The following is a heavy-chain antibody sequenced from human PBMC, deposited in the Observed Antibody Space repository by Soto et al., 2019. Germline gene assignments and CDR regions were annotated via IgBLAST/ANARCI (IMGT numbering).Heavy chain of an antibody. CDR1: GFTFDDYA. CDR2: ISWNSGSI. V-gene: IGHV3-9*01. CDR3: AKMGAAAGTRGGY. D-gene: IGHD6-13*01. J-gene: IGHJ4*02. Sequence: PRLSCAASGFTFDDYAMHWARQAPGKGLEWVSGISWNSGSIGYADSVKGRFTISRDNAKNSLYLQMNSLRAEDTALYYCAKMGAAAGTRGGYWGQGTLVTVSS.